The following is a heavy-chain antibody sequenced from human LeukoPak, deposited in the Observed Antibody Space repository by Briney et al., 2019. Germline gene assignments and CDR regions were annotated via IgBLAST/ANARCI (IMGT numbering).Heavy chain of an antibody. V-gene: IGHV1-2*02. D-gene: IGHD3-22*01. Sequence: ASVKVSCKASGYTFTGYYMHWVRQAPGQGLEWMGWINPNSGGTNYAQKFQGRVTMTTDTSTSTAYMELRSLRSDDTAVYYCARDKRSRSGYEAPNWFDPWGQGTLVTVSS. J-gene: IGHJ5*02. CDR3: ARDKRSRSGYEAPNWFDP. CDR1: GYTFTGYY. CDR2: INPNSGGT.